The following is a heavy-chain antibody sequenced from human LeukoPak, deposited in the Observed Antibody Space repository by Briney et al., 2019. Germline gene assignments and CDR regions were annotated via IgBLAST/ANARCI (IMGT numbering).Heavy chain of an antibody. V-gene: IGHV3-30*02. CDR3: AKATYYYDSSGLEFDY. D-gene: IGHD3-22*01. J-gene: IGHJ4*02. Sequence: GGSLRLSCAASGFTFSSYGMHWVRQAPGKGLEWVAFIRYDGSNKYYADSVKGRFTISRDNSKNSLYLQMNSLRTEDTALYYCAKATYYYDSSGLEFDYWGQGTLVTVSS. CDR2: IRYDGSNK. CDR1: GFTFSSYG.